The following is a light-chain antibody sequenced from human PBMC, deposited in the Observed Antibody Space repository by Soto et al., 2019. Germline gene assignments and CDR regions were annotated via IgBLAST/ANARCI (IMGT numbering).Light chain of an antibody. CDR2: GAS. V-gene: IGKV1-27*01. J-gene: IGKJ1*01. CDR3: QNYNSAPRT. CDR1: QGISNN. Sequence: DIQMTQSPSSLSASVGDRVTITCRASQGISNNLAWYQQKPGKVPELLIYGASALQSGVPSRFSGSGYGTDFALTICSLQPEDVATYYCQNYNSAPRTFGQGTKVEIK.